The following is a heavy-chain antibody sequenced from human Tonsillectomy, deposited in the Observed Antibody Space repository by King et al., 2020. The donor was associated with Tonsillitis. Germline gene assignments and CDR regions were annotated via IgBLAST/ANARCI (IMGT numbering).Heavy chain of an antibody. CDR3: ARVQGGSSSGWRSDY. J-gene: IGHJ4*02. Sequence: VQLVESGGGLVKPGGSLRLSCAASGFTFSSYSMNWVRQASGKGLEWVSSISSSSSYIYYADSVKGRFTISRDNAKNSLYLQMNSLRAEDTAVYYCARVQGGSSSGWRSDYWGQGTLVTVSS. CDR2: ISSSSSYI. V-gene: IGHV3-21*01. D-gene: IGHD6-19*01. CDR1: GFTFSSYS.